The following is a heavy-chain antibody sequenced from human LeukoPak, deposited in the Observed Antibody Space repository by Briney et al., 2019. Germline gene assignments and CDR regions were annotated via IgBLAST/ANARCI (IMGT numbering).Heavy chain of an antibody. V-gene: IGHV3-30*18. CDR3: AKNEHYYDSSGYSEIDY. Sequence: GGSLRLSCAASGFTFSSYGMHWVRQAPGEGLEWVAVISYDGSNKYYADSVKGRFTISRDNSKNTLYLQMNSLRAEDTAVYYCAKNEHYYDSSGYSEIDYWGQGTLVTVSS. CDR1: GFTFSSYG. CDR2: ISYDGSNK. D-gene: IGHD3-22*01. J-gene: IGHJ4*02.